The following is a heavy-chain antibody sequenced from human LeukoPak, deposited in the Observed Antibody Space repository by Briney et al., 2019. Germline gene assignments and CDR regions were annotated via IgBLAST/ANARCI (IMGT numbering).Heavy chain of an antibody. Sequence: PSETLPLTCTVSGGSISSYYWSWIRQPPGKGLEWMGYIYYSGSTNYNPSLKSRVTISVDTSKNQFSLKLSSVTAADTAVYYCARLYSSGWYGTNWFDPWGQGTLVTVSS. CDR1: GGSISSYY. J-gene: IGHJ5*02. V-gene: IGHV4-59*01. CDR3: ARLYSSGWYGTNWFDP. CDR2: IYYSGST. D-gene: IGHD6-19*01.